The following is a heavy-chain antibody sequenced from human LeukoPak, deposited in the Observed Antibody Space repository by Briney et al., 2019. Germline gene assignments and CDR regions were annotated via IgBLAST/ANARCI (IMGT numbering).Heavy chain of an antibody. V-gene: IGHV4-59*08. CDR2: IYYSGST. CDR3: ARLYCSGGSCYFDY. Sequence: SETLSLTCTVSGGSISSYYWSWIRQPPGKGLEWIGYIYYSGSTNYNPSLKSRVTISVDTSKNQFSLKLSSVTAADTAVYYCARLYCSGGSCYFDYWGQGTLVTVSS. D-gene: IGHD2-15*01. CDR1: GGSISSYY. J-gene: IGHJ4*02.